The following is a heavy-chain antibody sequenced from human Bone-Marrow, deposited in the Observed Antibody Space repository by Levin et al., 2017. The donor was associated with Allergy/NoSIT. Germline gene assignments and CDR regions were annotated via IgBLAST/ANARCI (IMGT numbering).Heavy chain of an antibody. CDR1: GGSISGYY. J-gene: IGHJ4*02. D-gene: IGHD3-10*01. Sequence: TSETLSLTCTVSGGSISGYYWSWVRQPPGKGLEWVGHIFYSGSTNYNPSLKSRVTKSINTSKNQFSLNLTSVTAADTAFYYCARSVAGEFDYWGQGTLVTVSS. CDR3: ARSVAGEFDY. CDR2: IFYSGST. V-gene: IGHV4-59*01.